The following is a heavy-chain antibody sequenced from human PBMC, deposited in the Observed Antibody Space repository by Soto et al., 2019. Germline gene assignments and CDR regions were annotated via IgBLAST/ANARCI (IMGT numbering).Heavy chain of an antibody. CDR3: ARGASSSSYYYYYYGMDA. Sequence: SQTLSLTCAISGDSVSSNSAAWNWIRQSPSRGLEWLGRTYYRSKWYNDYAVSVKSRITINPDTSKNQFSLQLNSVTPEDTAVYYCARGASSSSYYYYYYGMDAWGQGTTVTVS. D-gene: IGHD6-6*01. CDR1: GDSVSSNSAA. J-gene: IGHJ6*02. V-gene: IGHV6-1*01. CDR2: TYYRSKWYN.